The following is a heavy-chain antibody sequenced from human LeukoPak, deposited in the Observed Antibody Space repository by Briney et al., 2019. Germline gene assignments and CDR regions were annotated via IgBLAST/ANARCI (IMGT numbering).Heavy chain of an antibody. Sequence: SETLSLTCTVSGGSISSYYWSWIRQPPGKGLEWIGYIYYSGSTNYNPSLKSRVTISVDTSKNQFSLKLSSVTAADTAVYYCAGMYYYDSSGWYYYMGVWGKGTTVTVCS. D-gene: IGHD3-22*01. CDR1: GGSISSYY. J-gene: IGHJ6*03. CDR2: IYYSGST. CDR3: AGMYYYDSSGWYYYMGV. V-gene: IGHV4-59*01.